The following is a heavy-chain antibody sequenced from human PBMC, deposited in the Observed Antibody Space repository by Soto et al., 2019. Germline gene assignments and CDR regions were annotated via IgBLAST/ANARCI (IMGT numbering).Heavy chain of an antibody. D-gene: IGHD3-10*01. V-gene: IGHV1-46*01. CDR1: GYTFTSYY. J-gene: IGHJ4*02. CDR2: INPSGGST. Sequence: ASVKVSCKASGYTFTSYYMHWVRQAPGQGLEWMGIINPSGGSTSYAQKFQGRVTMTRDTSTSTVYMELSSLRSEDTAVYYCARGQLEMAPMYYFDYWGQGTLVTVSS. CDR3: ARGQLEMAPMYYFDY.